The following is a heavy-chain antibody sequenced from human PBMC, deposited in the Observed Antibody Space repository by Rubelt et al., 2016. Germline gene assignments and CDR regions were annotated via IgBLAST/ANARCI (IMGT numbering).Heavy chain of an antibody. CDR1: GYTFTSYG. CDR3: ARDRPPNSVVPAAKYYYYYGMDV. CDR2: ISAYNGNT. J-gene: IGHJ6*02. Sequence: VKVSCKASGYTFTSYGISWVRQAPGQGLEWMGWISAYNGNTNYAQKLQGRVTMTTDTSTSTAYMELRSLRSDDTAVYYCARDRPPNSVVPAAKYYYYYGMDVWGQGTTVTVSS. V-gene: IGHV1-18*01. D-gene: IGHD2-2*01.